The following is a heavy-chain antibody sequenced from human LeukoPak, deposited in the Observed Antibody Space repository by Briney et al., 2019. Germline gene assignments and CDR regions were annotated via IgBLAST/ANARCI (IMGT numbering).Heavy chain of an antibody. Sequence: GGSLRLSCAASGFTFDDYAMHWVRQAPGKGLEWVSGTSWNSGSIGYADSVKGRFTISRDNAKNSLYLQMNSLRAEDTALYYCAKVMYYYDSSGHFDYWGQGTLVTVSS. CDR3: AKVMYYYDSSGHFDY. V-gene: IGHV3-9*01. CDR1: GFTFDDYA. CDR2: TSWNSGSI. D-gene: IGHD3-22*01. J-gene: IGHJ4*02.